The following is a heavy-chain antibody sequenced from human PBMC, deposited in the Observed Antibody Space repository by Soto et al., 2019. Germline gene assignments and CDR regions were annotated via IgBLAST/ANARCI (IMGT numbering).Heavy chain of an antibody. Sequence: ASVKVSCKASGYTFTGYYMHWVRQAPGQGLEWMGWINPNSGGTNYAQKFQGRVTMTRDTSISTAYMELSRLRSDDTAVYCCARAPYSSNNWFDPWVQGTLVTVSS. CDR1: GYTFTGYY. CDR2: INPNSGGT. D-gene: IGHD6-19*01. J-gene: IGHJ5*02. V-gene: IGHV1-2*02. CDR3: ARAPYSSNNWFDP.